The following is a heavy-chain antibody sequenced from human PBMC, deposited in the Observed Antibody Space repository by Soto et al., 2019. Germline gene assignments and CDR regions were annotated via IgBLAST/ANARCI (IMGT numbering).Heavy chain of an antibody. D-gene: IGHD3-3*01. J-gene: IGHJ4*02. CDR1: GGSISSYY. CDR2: IYDSGST. V-gene: IGHV4-59*01. Sequence: QVQLQESGPGLVNPSETLSLTCTVSGGSISSYYWSWIRQPPGKGLEWIGYIYDSGSTNYNPSLKSRVTKSVDTSKNQFSLKLSSVTAADTAVYYCARSFDFWSGYYLDYWGQGTLVTVSS. CDR3: ARSFDFWSGYYLDY.